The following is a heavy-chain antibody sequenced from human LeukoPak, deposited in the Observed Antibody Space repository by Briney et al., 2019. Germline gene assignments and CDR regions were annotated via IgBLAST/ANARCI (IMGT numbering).Heavy chain of an antibody. Sequence: SETLSLTCTVSGGSMNNNYWSWIRQPAGKGLEWIGRIHSSGSTNYNPSLKSRVTMSVDTSKNQFSLKLSSVTAADTALYYCARGTLRLGDLSLSNYFDPWGQGTLVTVSS. V-gene: IGHV4-4*07. CDR3: ARGTLRLGDLSLSNYFDP. J-gene: IGHJ5*02. CDR2: IHSSGST. CDR1: GGSMNNNY. D-gene: IGHD3-16*02.